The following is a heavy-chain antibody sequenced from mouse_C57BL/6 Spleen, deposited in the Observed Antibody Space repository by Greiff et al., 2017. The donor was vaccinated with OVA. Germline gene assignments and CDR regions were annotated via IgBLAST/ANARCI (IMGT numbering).Heavy chain of an antibody. CDR2: IDPETGGT. D-gene: IGHD1-1*01. V-gene: IGHV1-15*01. Sequence: QVQLQQSGAELVRPGASVTLSCKASGYTFTDYEMHWVKQTPVHGLEWIGAIDPETGGTAYNQTFKGKAILTADKSSSTAYMELRSLTSEDSAVDYCTRGGYYGSSSFAYWGQGTLVTVSA. CDR3: TRGGYYGSSSFAY. J-gene: IGHJ3*01. CDR1: GYTFTDYE.